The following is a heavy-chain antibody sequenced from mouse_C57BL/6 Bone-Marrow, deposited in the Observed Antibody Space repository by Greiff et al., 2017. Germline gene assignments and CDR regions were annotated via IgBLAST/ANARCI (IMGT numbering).Heavy chain of an antibody. Sequence: DVQLQESGPELVKPGASVKISCKASGYSFTGYYMNWVKQSPEKSLEWIGEINPSTGGTTYNQKFKAKATLTVDKSSSTAYMQLKSLTSEDSAVYYCARYYYYYGSSHWYFDVWGTGTTVTVSS. CDR3: ARYYYYYGSSHWYFDV. CDR1: GYSFTGYY. V-gene: IGHV1-42*01. CDR2: INPSTGGT. D-gene: IGHD1-1*01. J-gene: IGHJ1*03.